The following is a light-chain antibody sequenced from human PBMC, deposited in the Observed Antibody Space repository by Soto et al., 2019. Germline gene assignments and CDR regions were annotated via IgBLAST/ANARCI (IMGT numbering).Light chain of an antibody. CDR3: AAWDDSLNGHV. V-gene: IGLV1-44*01. J-gene: IGLJ1*01. Sequence: QSVLTQPHSASGTPGHRVTISCSGSSSNIGTSSVHWFQQLPGTAPKLLISTTNQRPSGVPERFSGSKSGTSASLAISGLQSEDEADYYCAAWDDSLNGHVFGTGTKVTV. CDR1: SSNIGTSS. CDR2: TTN.